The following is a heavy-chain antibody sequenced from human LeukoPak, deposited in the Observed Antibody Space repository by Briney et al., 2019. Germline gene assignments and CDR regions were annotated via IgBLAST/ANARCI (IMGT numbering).Heavy chain of an antibody. CDR1: GFTFSSSW. D-gene: IGHD3-10*01. CDR2: ITSDGSST. V-gene: IGHV3-74*01. J-gene: IGHJ4*02. CDR3: ARDRYYIFDY. Sequence: GGSLRLSCAASGFTFSSSWMNWVRQGQGKGLEWVSRITSDGSSTIYADSVKGRFTISRDNAKSTVYLQMNSLRAEDTAVYFCARDRYYIFDYWGQGAPVTVSS.